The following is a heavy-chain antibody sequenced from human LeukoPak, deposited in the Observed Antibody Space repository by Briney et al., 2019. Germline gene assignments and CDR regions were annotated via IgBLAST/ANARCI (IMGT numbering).Heavy chain of an antibody. CDR2: IYYSGNT. J-gene: IGHJ4*02. CDR1: GGSVSISSYF. D-gene: IGHD1-26*01. V-gene: IGHV4-39*01. CDR3: ARHQYSGSYYHY. Sequence: PSETLSLTCNVSGGSVSISSYFWGWIRQPPGKGLEWIGSIYYSGNTCYNPSLKSRGTISIDTSKNQFSLRLTSVTAADTAVYYCARHQYSGSYYHYWGQGTLVTVSS.